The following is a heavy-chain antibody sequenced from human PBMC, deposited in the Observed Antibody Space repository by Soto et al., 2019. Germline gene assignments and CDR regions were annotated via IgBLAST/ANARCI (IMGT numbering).Heavy chain of an antibody. D-gene: IGHD2-2*01. V-gene: IGHV3-33*01. Sequence: GGSLRLSCAASGFTFSSYGMHWVRQAPGKGLEWVAAIRYDGSNTYYADSVKGRFTISRDNSKNTLYLQMNSLRAEDTAVYYCVRVYIVAVPAAMPHDAFDTWGQGTTVNGSS. J-gene: IGHJ3*02. CDR3: VRVYIVAVPAAMPHDAFDT. CDR1: GFTFSSYG. CDR2: IRYDGSNT.